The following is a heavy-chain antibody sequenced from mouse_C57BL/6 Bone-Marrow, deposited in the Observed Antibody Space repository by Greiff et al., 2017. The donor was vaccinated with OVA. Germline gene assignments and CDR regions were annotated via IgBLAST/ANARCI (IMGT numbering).Heavy chain of an antibody. Sequence: DVHLVESGGGLVQPGGSLKLSCAASGFTFSDYYMYWVRQTPEKRLEWVAYISNGGGSTYYPDTVKGRFTISRDNAKNTLYLQMSRLKSEDTAMYYCARHYYDCGGPWFAYWGQGTLVTVSA. D-gene: IGHD2-4*01. V-gene: IGHV5-12*01. J-gene: IGHJ3*01. CDR3: ARHYYDCGGPWFAY. CDR1: GFTFSDYY. CDR2: ISNGGGST.